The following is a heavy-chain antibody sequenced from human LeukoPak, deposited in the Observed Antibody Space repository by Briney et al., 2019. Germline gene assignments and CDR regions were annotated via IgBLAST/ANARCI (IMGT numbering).Heavy chain of an antibody. CDR2: IYTRGST. D-gene: IGHD2-15*01. CDR3: ARGRYCSADICSGGDAFDI. J-gene: IGHJ3*02. Sequence: SETLSLTCTVSGGSINNYYWSWIRQPAGKGLEWIGRIYTRGSTNYNPSLKSRVTMSVNTSKNQFSLELSSVTAADTAVYYCARGRYCSADICSGGDAFDIWGQGTMVSVSS. CDR1: GGSINNYY. V-gene: IGHV4-4*07.